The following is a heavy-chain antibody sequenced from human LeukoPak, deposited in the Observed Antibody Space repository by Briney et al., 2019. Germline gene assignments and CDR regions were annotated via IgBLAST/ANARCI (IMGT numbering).Heavy chain of an antibody. J-gene: IGHJ4*02. V-gene: IGHV3-48*02. CDR1: GFTFTDYS. CDR3: ARGSYYAPYYFDY. Sequence: PGGSLRLSCSVSGFTFTDYSMNWVRRAPGKGLEWVSYISSGSNTIFYADSVKGRFTISRDNAKNSLFLQVNSLRDEDTAVYYCARGSYYAPYYFDYWGQGTLVTVSS. CDR2: ISSGSNTI. D-gene: IGHD1-26*01.